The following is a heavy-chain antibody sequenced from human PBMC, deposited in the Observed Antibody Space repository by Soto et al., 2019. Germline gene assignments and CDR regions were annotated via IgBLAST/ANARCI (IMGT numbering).Heavy chain of an antibody. Sequence: SETLSLTCSVSGLTISSASYSLSWIRQQPGKGLEWVGNIDYNGSPYYSPSLKSRVTVRFDTSKNQLSLKLSSVTAADTAVYYCARGPGIEAADDRFDPWGQGTLVTVSS. V-gene: IGHV4-31*03. CDR1: GLTISSASYS. D-gene: IGHD6-13*01. J-gene: IGHJ5*02. CDR2: IDYNGSP. CDR3: ARGPGIEAADDRFDP.